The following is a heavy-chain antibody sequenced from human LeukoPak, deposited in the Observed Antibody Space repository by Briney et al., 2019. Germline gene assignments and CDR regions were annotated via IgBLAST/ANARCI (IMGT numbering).Heavy chain of an antibody. CDR1: GFTFSNYW. V-gene: IGHV3-7*03. J-gene: IGHJ5*02. Sequence: PGGSLRLSCAASGFTFSNYWMNWVRQAPGKGLEWVANIKQDGSEKYYVDSVKGRFTISRDNAKNSLYLQMNSLRAEDTAVYYCARENLWGQGTLVTVSS. CDR3: ARENL. CDR2: IKQDGSEK.